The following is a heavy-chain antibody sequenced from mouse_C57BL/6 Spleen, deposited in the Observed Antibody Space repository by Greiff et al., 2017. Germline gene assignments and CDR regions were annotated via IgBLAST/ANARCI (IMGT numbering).Heavy chain of an antibody. D-gene: IGHD4-1*01. V-gene: IGHV1-69*01. CDR2: IDPSDSYT. J-gene: IGHJ2*01. CDR1: GYTFTSYW. Sequence: QVQLQQPGAELVMPGASVKLSCKASGYTFTSYWMHWVKQRPGQGLEWIGEIDPSDSYTNYNQKFKGKSTLTVDKSSSTAYMQLSSLTSEDSAVYYRARGELNWVDYWGQGTTLTVSS. CDR3: ARGELNWVDY.